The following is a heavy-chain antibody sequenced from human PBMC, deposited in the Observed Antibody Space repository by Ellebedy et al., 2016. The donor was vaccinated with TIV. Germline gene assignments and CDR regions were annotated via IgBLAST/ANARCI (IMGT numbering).Heavy chain of an antibody. CDR2: IDHRGTT. CDR3: ARSGTYARSSLFDY. Sequence: MPSETLSLTCTVSGGSISSGDYYWSWIRQSPGKGLEWFGEIDHRGTTTYNPSLESRVIISVDTSKNQFSLKVRSVTAADTGIYYCARSGTYARSSLFDYWGQGNLVTVSS. J-gene: IGHJ4*02. V-gene: IGHV4-61*08. D-gene: IGHD1-26*01. CDR1: GGSISSGDYY.